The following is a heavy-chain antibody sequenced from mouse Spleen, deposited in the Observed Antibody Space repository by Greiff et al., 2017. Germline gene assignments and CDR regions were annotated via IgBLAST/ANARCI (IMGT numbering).Heavy chain of an antibody. CDR2: ISYDGSN. J-gene: IGHJ2*01. V-gene: IGHV3-6*01. CDR1: GYSITSGYY. CDR3: AFTTAYYFDY. Sequence: EVKVEESGPGLVKPSQSLSLTCSVTGYSITSGYYWNWIRQFPGNKLEWMGYISYDGSNNYNPSLKNRISITRDTSKNQFFLKLNSVTTEDTATYYCAFTTAYYFDYWGQGTTLTVSS. D-gene: IGHD1-2*01.